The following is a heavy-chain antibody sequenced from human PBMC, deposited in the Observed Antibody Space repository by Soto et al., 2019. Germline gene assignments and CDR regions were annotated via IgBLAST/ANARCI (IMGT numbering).Heavy chain of an antibody. V-gene: IGHV4-59*08. CDR2: IYYSGST. D-gene: IGHD5-18*01. CDR1: AGTISSYY. J-gene: IGHJ4*02. Sequence: SLTLRLTCTVAAGTISSYYSRWIRQPPGKGLEWIDYIYYSGSTNYTPSLKSRVTISANTSKNQFSLKLSSVTAADTAVYYCARRYGSCFDYWGQGTLVTV. CDR3: ARRYGSCFDY.